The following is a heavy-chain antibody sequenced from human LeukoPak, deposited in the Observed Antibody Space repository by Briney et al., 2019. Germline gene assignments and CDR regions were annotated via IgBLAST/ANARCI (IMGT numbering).Heavy chain of an antibody. CDR1: GGSFRSYY. V-gene: IGHV4-34*01. J-gene: IGHJ6*02. Sequence: SETLSLTCAVYGGSFRSYYWSWIRQPPGKGLEWIGEINHSGSTNYNPSLKSRVTMSVDTSKNQFSLKLSSVTAADTAVYYCARDLVLGGSGWYFPDYYYYGMDVWGQGATVTVSS. CDR3: ARDLVLGGSGWYFPDYYYYGMDV. CDR2: INHSGST. D-gene: IGHD6-19*01.